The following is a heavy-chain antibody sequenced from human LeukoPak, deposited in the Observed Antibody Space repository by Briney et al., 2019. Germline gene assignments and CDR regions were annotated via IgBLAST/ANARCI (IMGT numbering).Heavy chain of an antibody. Sequence: SETLSLTCSVYGGSFSGYYWSWIRQPPGKGLEWIGEINHGGTTFYSPSLKSRVTISIDTSKNQFSLKLNSVTAADTSVYYCARGDYYRSGSSINWGQGTLVTVSS. D-gene: IGHD3-10*01. CDR3: ARGDYYRSGSSIN. CDR1: GGSFSGYY. CDR2: INHGGTT. J-gene: IGHJ4*02. V-gene: IGHV4-34*01.